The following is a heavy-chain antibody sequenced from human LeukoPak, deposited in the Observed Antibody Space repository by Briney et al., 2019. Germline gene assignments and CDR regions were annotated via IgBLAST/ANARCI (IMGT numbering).Heavy chain of an antibody. Sequence: GGSLRLSCAASGFTFSSYEMNWVRQAPGKGLEWGSYISGMGSIIYTADSVKGRFTITRDNAKNSRYLQKNTLRDEDTAVYFCARVAPNITIFGVVRYYYYDMDVWGKGTTVTVSS. CDR3: ARVAPNITIFGVVRYYYYDMDV. D-gene: IGHD3-3*01. CDR2: ISGMGSII. CDR1: GFTFSSYE. J-gene: IGHJ6*03. V-gene: IGHV3-48*03.